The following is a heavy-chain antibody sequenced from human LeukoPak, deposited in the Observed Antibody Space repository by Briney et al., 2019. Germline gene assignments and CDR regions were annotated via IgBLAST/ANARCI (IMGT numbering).Heavy chain of an antibody. V-gene: IGHV3-23*01. Sequence: GGSLRLSCAASGFTFDDYAMHWVRQAPGKGLEWVSTLSGSGITTYYADSVKGRFTISRDNSKNTLYLQMNSLRAEDTAVYYCAKGIYSSGWSYFDYWGHGTLVTVSS. CDR2: LSGSGITT. CDR1: GFTFDDYA. D-gene: IGHD6-19*01. CDR3: AKGIYSSGWSYFDY. J-gene: IGHJ4*01.